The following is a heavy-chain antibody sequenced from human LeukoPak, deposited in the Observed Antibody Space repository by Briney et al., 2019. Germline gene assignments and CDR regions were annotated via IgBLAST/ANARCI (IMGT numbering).Heavy chain of an antibody. Sequence: ASVKVSCKASGYTFTSYAMNWVRQAPGQGLEWMGWINTNTGNPTYAQGFTGRFVFSLDTSVSTAYLQISSLKAEDTAVYYCARAPYYYDSSGYYHLDYWGQGTLVTVSS. CDR1: GYTFTSYA. D-gene: IGHD3-22*01. J-gene: IGHJ4*02. CDR2: INTNTGNP. V-gene: IGHV7-4-1*02. CDR3: ARAPYYYDSSGYYHLDY.